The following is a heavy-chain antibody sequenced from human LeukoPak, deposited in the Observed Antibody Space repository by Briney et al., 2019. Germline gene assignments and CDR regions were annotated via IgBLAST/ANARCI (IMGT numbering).Heavy chain of an antibody. CDR2: IIPIFGTA. V-gene: IGHV1-69*05. CDR1: GGTFSSYA. CDR3: ASGTVGATVDY. Sequence: SVKVSCKASGGTFSSYAISWVRQAPGQGLEWTGRIIPIFGTANYAQKFQGRVTITTDESTSTAYMELSSLRSEDTAVYYCASGTVGATVDYWGQGTLVTVSS. D-gene: IGHD1-26*01. J-gene: IGHJ4*02.